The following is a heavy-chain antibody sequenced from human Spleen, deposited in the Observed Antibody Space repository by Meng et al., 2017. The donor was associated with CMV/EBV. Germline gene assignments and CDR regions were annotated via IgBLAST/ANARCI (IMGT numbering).Heavy chain of an antibody. CDR2: ISGSGGST. Sequence: GESLKISCAASGFTFSSYAMSWVRQAPGKGLEWVSAISGSGGSTYYADSVKGRFTISRDNAKNSLYLQMNSLRAEDTAVYYCAREGRSYDFWSGYRNWGQGTLVTVSS. CDR3: AREGRSYDFWSGYRN. D-gene: IGHD3-3*01. CDR1: GFTFSSYA. J-gene: IGHJ4*02. V-gene: IGHV3-23*01.